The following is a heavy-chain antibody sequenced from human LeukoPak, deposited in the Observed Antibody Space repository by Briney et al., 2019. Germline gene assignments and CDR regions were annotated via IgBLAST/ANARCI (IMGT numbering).Heavy chain of an antibody. J-gene: IGHJ4*02. CDR2: IYYSGST. CDR3: ASKEGWFGELYC. Sequence: SETLSLTCTVSGGSISSSSYYWGWIRQPPGKGLEWIGSIYYSGSTYYNPSLKSRVTISVDTSKNQFSLKLSSVTAADTAVYYCASKEGWFGELYCWGQGTLVTVSS. V-gene: IGHV4-39*07. CDR1: GGSISSSSYY. D-gene: IGHD3-10*01.